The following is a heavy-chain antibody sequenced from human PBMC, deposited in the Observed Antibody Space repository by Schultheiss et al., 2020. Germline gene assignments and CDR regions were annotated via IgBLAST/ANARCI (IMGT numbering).Heavy chain of an antibody. CDR3: ARHVASIAVAGTQFDY. J-gene: IGHJ4*02. CDR1: GGSISSGGYY. D-gene: IGHD6-19*01. Sequence: SETLSLTCTVSGGSISSGGYYWSWIRQHPGKGLEWIGYIYYSGSTYYNPSLKSRVTISVDTSKNQFSLKLSSVTAADTAVYYCARHVASIAVAGTQFDYWGQGTLVTVSS. CDR2: IYYSGST. V-gene: IGHV4-31*03.